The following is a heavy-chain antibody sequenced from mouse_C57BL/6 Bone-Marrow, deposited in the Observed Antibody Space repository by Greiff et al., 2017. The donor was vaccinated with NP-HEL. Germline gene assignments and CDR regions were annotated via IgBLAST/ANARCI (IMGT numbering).Heavy chain of an antibody. CDR1: GFSFNTYA. D-gene: IGHD3-2*02. Sequence: EVKLVESGGGLVQPKGSLKLSCAASGFSFNTYAMNWVRQAPGKGLEWVARIRSKSNNYATYYADSVKDRFTISRDDSESMLYLQMNNLKTEDTAMYYCVRLLSGYFDYWGQGTTLTVSS. CDR2: IRSKSNNYAT. J-gene: IGHJ2*01. CDR3: VRLLSGYFDY. V-gene: IGHV10-1*01.